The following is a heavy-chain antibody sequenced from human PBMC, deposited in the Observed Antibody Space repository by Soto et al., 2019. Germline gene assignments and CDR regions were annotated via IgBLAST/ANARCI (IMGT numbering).Heavy chain of an antibody. CDR3: ARTAAAGKYYYGTDV. CDR1: GDSFTSYW. D-gene: IGHD6-13*01. CDR2: IYPGDSDT. J-gene: IGHJ6*02. V-gene: IGHV5-51*01. Sequence: LGAALTISCKGSGDSFTSYWIGWVRQMPGKGLEWMGIIYPGDSDTRYSPSFQGQVTISADKSISTAYLQWSSLKASDTAMYYFARTAAAGKYYYGTDVWGQGTTVTVSS.